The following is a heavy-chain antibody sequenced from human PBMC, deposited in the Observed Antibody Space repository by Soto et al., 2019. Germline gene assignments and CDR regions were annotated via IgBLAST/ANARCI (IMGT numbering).Heavy chain of an antibody. D-gene: IGHD3-10*01. CDR2: INHSGST. CDR3: ARGGYYGSGSLY. J-gene: IGHJ4*02. CDR1: GGSFSGYY. Sequence: KPSETLSLTCAVYGGSFSGYYWSWIRQPPGKGLEWIGEINHSGSTNYNPSLKSRVTISVDTSKNQFSLKLSSVTAADTAVYYCARGGYYGSGSLYWGQGTLVTVSS. V-gene: IGHV4-34*01.